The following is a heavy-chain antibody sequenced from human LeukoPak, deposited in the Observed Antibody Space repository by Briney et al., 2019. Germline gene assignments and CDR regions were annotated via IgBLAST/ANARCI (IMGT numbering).Heavy chain of an antibody. V-gene: IGHV3-23*01. J-gene: IGHJ4*02. CDR1: GFTFSSYA. CDR2: ISGSGGST. D-gene: IGHD6-13*01. CDR3: AILPGYSSGWYEVNY. Sequence: GGSLRLSCAASGFTFSSYAMSWVRQAPGKGLEWVSAISGSGGSTYYADSVKGQFTISRDNSKNTLYLQMNSLRAEDTAVYYCAILPGYSSGWYEVNYWGQGTLVTVSS.